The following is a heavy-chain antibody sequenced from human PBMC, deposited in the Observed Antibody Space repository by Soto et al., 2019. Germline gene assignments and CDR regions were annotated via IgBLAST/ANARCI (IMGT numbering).Heavy chain of an antibody. D-gene: IGHD6-19*01. J-gene: IGHJ3*02. CDR1: GFTFRSYA. V-gene: IGHV3-21*01. CDR3: ARSPKLAVAGLLPNAFDI. CDR2: ISSSSSNT. Sequence: GGSLRLSCAASGFTFRSYAMSWVRQAPGKGLEWVSAISSSSSNTYYADSVKGRFTISRDNAKNSLYLQMNSLRAEDTAVYYCARSPKLAVAGLLPNAFDIWGQGTMVTVSS.